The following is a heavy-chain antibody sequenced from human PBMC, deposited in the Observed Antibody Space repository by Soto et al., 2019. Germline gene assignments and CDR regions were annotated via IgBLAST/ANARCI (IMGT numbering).Heavy chain of an antibody. Sequence: ASVKVSCKASGGTFSSYAISWVRQAPGQGLEWMGGIIPIFGTANYAQKFQGRVTITADESTSTAYMELSSLRSEDTAVYYCARPGLYSSRTDYYYYGMDVWGQGTTVTVSS. D-gene: IGHD3-22*01. V-gene: IGHV1-69*13. CDR1: GGTFSSYA. CDR3: ARPGLYSSRTDYYYYGMDV. CDR2: IIPIFGTA. J-gene: IGHJ6*02.